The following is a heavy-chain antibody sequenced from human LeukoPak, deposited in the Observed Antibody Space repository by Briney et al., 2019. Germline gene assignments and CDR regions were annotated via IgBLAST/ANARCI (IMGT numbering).Heavy chain of an antibody. D-gene: IGHD6-19*01. CDR1: GYTFTSRG. CDR2: IDADSGNT. V-gene: IGHV1-18*04. J-gene: IGHJ4*02. Sequence: ASVKVSCKASGYTFTSRGFSWLRQAPGQGLEWMGWIDADSGNTNYAQKLQGRVTLTTDTSTNTAYMELRSLRSDDTAVYYCARDEVSGGWYNRWGQGTLVTVSS. CDR3: ARDEVSGGWYNR.